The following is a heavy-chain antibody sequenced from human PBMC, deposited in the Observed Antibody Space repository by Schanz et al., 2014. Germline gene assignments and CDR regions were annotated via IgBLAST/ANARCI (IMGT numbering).Heavy chain of an antibody. CDR1: GFSFDSYN. CDR2: LSFDSRHI. CDR3: ARDGVAATTDFEY. J-gene: IGHJ4*02. Sequence: VQLVESGGGVVQPGRSLRLSCAASGFSFDSYNMNWVRQSPGKGLEWVAFLSFDSRHIYYADSVKGRFTISRDNAKGSLHPQMNFLRADDTAVYYCARDGVAATTDFEYWGQGALVTVSS. V-gene: IGHV3-21*06. D-gene: IGHD1-1*01.